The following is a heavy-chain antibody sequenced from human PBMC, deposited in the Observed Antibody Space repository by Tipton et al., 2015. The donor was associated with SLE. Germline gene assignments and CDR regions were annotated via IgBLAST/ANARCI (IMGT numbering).Heavy chain of an antibody. Sequence: TLSLTCAVYGGSFSDYYWSWIRQPPGKGLEWVGEINHSGSTNYNPSLKSRVTISVDTSKNQFSLKLSSVTAADTAVYYCARGGPYSSTWYYFDYWGQGTLVTVSS. CDR1: GGSFSDYY. V-gene: IGHV4-34*01. J-gene: IGHJ4*02. CDR3: ARGGPYSSTWYYFDY. D-gene: IGHD6-13*01. CDR2: INHSGST.